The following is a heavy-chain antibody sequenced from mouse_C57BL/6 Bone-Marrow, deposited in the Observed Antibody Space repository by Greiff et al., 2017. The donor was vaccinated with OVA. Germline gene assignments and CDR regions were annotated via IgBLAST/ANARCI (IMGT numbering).Heavy chain of an antibody. V-gene: IGHV1-26*01. J-gene: IGHJ4*01. CDR3: ARSKLRSY. CDR2: INPNNGGT. Sequence: EVQLQQSGPELVKPGASVKISCKASGCTFTDSYMNWVKQSHGKSLEWIGDINPNNGGTSYNQKFKGKATLTVDKSSSTAYMELRSLTSEDSAVYYCARSKLRSYWGQGTSVTVSS. CDR1: GCTFTDSY. D-gene: IGHD1-1*01.